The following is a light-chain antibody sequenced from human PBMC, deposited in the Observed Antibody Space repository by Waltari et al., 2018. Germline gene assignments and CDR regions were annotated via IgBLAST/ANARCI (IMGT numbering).Light chain of an antibody. Sequence: QSALTQPASVSGSLGQSITISCTGSSSDIGRYNYVSWYQQFPDRAPKLIIYDVTNRPSGVSNRFSGSKCANTASLTISGLQPEDAANYYCASYNPGSTVVFGGGTELTVL. J-gene: IGLJ3*02. CDR3: ASYNPGSTVV. CDR2: DVT. CDR1: SSDIGRYNY. V-gene: IGLV2-14*01.